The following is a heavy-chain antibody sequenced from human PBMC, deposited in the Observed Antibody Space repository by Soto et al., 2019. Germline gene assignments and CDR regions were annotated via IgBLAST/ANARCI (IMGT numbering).Heavy chain of an antibody. J-gene: IGHJ4*02. Sequence: SETLSLTCTVSGGSISSYYWSWIRQPPGKGLEWIGYIYYSGSTNYNPSLKSRLTISADTSKNQFSLKLSSVTAADTAVYYCARGGFRYFDWLHSYWGQGTLVTVSS. CDR3: ARGGFRYFDWLHSY. CDR1: GGSISSYY. V-gene: IGHV4-59*01. CDR2: IYYSGST. D-gene: IGHD3-9*01.